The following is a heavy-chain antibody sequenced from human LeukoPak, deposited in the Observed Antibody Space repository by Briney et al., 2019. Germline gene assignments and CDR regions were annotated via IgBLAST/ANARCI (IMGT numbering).Heavy chain of an antibody. Sequence: SETLSLTCNVSGGSISSHYWSWIRQPPGKGLEWIAYMYYSGNTNYNPSLKSRVTISVDTSKTQFSLKLSSVTAADTAVYYCARDNDYVWGSDYWGQGTLVTVSS. D-gene: IGHD3-16*01. CDR1: GGSISSHY. CDR2: MYYSGNT. J-gene: IGHJ4*02. CDR3: ARDNDYVWGSDY. V-gene: IGHV4-59*11.